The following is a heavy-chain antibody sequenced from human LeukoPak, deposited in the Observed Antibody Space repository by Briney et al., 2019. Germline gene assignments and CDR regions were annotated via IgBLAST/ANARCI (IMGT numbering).Heavy chain of an antibody. CDR3: AKDRGWCFEY. CDR1: GFSFGSSD. V-gene: IGHV3-30*18. J-gene: IGHJ4*02. CDR2: ISYDGSDK. Sequence: GGSLRLSCAASGFSFGSSDIHWVRQAPDKGLEWVAFISYDGSDKYYADSVKGRFTVSRDNSKHTLYLQMNSLRAEDTTVYYCAKDRGWCFEYWGQGTVVTVSS. D-gene: IGHD6-19*01.